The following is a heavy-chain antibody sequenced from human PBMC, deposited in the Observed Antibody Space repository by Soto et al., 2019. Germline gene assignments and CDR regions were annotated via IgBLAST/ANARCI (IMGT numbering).Heavy chain of an antibody. CDR3: ARDVNPSY. Sequence: PGGSLRLSCAGSGFTFGDSYMSWIRQAPGKGLEYVSAISSNGGSTYYADFVKGRFTISRDNSKNTLYLQMNSLRAEDTAVYYCARDVNPSYCGHGTLVTVSS. J-gene: IGHJ1*01. CDR2: ISSNGGST. V-gene: IGHV3-64*04. CDR1: GFTFGDSY.